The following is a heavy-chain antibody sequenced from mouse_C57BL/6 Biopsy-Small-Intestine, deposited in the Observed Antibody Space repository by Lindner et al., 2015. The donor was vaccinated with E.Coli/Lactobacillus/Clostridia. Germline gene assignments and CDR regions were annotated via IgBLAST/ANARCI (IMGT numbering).Heavy chain of an antibody. V-gene: IGHV1-54*01. Sequence: VQLQESGAELVRPETSVKVSCKASGYAFTNYLIEWVKQRPGQGLEWIGVINPGSGDTNYNEKFKGKATLTADKSSSIAYMQLSSLTSEDSAVYFCARNYNSNWRVDYWGQGTTLTVSS. J-gene: IGHJ2*01. D-gene: IGHD2-5*01. CDR1: GYAFTNYL. CDR3: ARNYNSNWRVDY. CDR2: INPGSGDT.